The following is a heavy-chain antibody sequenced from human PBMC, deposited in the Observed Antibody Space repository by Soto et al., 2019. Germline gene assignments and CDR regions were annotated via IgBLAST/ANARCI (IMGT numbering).Heavy chain of an antibody. V-gene: IGHV3-23*01. J-gene: IGHJ4*02. CDR1: GFTFSSYA. CDR3: AKPGDCGGGSCSPPDPPFDY. D-gene: IGHD2-15*01. Sequence: EVQLLESGGGLVQPGGSLRLSCAASGFTFSSYAMSWVRQAPGKGLEWGSANSGSGGSTYYADSVKGRFTISRDNSQDKLSLKMNSMRAEATTVYYCAKPGDCGGGSCSPPDPPFDYWGQGTLVTVSS. CDR2: NSGSGGST.